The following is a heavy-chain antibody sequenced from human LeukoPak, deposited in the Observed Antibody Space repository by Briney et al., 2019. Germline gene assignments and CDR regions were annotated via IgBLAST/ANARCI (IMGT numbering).Heavy chain of an antibody. Sequence: GASVKVSCKASGGTFSSYAISWVRQAPGQGLKWMGRIIPILGIANYAQKFQGRVTITADKSTSTAYMELSSLRSEDTAVYYCARAMATDPFDYWGQGTLVTVSS. CDR2: IIPILGIA. CDR1: GGTFSSYA. V-gene: IGHV1-69*04. D-gene: IGHD5-12*01. J-gene: IGHJ4*02. CDR3: ARAMATDPFDY.